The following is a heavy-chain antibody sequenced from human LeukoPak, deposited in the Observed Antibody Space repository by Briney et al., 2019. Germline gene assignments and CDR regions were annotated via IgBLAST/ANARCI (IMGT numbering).Heavy chain of an antibody. Sequence: GGSLRLSCAASGFIFSAYWMTWVRQAPGKGLEWLVKIKQDGSERYYVDSVKGRFTISKDNAKNSLYLQMNSLRAEDTAVYYCARDRATYFDYWGQGTLVTVSS. CDR2: IKQDGSER. D-gene: IGHD1-26*01. V-gene: IGHV3-7*01. CDR1: GFIFSAYW. CDR3: ARDRATYFDY. J-gene: IGHJ4*02.